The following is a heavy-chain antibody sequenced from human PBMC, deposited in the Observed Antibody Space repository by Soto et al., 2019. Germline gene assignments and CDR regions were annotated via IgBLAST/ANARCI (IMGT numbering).Heavy chain of an antibody. CDR3: ARKRDPYYYMDV. Sequence: QLQLQESGPGLVKPSETLSLTCTVCGGSISSSSYYWGWIRQPPGKGLEWIGSIYYSGSTYYNPSLKSRVTISVDTSKNQFSLKLSSVTAADTAVYYCARKRDPYYYMDVWGKGTTVTVSS. J-gene: IGHJ6*03. V-gene: IGHV4-39*01. CDR1: GGSISSSSYY. CDR2: IYYSGST.